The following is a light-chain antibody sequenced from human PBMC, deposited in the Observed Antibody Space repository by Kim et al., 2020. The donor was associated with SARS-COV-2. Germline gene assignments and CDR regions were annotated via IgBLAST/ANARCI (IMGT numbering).Light chain of an antibody. CDR2: EVS. CDR3: TSYAGSNSVV. CDR1: SSDVGGYNY. Sequence: QSALTQPPSASGSPGQSVTISCTGTSSDVGGYNYVSWYQQHPGKAPKLMIYEVSQRPSGVPDRFSGSKSGNTASLTVSGLQAEDEADYYTSYAGSNSVVFGGGTQLTVL. V-gene: IGLV2-8*01. J-gene: IGLJ2*01.